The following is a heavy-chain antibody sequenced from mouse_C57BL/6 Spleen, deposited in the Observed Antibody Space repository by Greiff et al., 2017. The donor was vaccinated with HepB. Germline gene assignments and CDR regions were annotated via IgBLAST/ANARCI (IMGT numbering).Heavy chain of an antibody. V-gene: IGHV5-17*01. CDR2: ISSGSSTI. CDR1: GFTFSDYG. Sequence: EVKLMESGGGLVKPGVSLKLSCAASGFTFSDYGMHWVRQAPEKGLEWVAYISSGSSTIYYADTVKGRFTISRDNAKNTLFLQMTSLRSEDTAMYYCARPLTGPSWFAYWGQGTLVTVSA. CDR3: ARPLTGPSWFAY. J-gene: IGHJ3*01. D-gene: IGHD4-1*01.